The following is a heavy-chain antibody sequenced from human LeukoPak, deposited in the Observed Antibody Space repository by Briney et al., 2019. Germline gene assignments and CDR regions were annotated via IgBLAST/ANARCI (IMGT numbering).Heavy chain of an antibody. V-gene: IGHV1-69*13. Sequence: SVKVSCKASGGTFSSYAISWVRQAPGQGLEWMGGIIPIFGTANYAQKFQGRVTITADESTSTAYMELSSLRSEDTAVYYCAGSPLADSSGYAWFDPWGQGTLVTVSS. CDR3: AGSPLADSSGYAWFDP. CDR2: IIPIFGTA. J-gene: IGHJ5*02. CDR1: GGTFSSYA. D-gene: IGHD3-22*01.